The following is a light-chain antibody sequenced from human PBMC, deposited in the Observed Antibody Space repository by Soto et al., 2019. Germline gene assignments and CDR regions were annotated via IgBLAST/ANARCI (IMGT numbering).Light chain of an antibody. CDR2: EVS. V-gene: IGLV2-14*01. CDR3: SSYTRSNTLV. CDR1: SSDVGFYNY. Sequence: QSVLTQPASVSGSPGQSITISCAGTSSDVGFYNYVSWYQQHPGKAPKLMIYEVSNRPSGVSNRFSGSKSGNTASLTISGLQAEDEADYYCSSYTRSNTLVFGGGTKLTVL. J-gene: IGLJ2*01.